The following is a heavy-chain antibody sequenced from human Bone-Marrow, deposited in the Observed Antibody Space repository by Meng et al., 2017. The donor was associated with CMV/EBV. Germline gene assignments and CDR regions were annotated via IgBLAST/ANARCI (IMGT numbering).Heavy chain of an antibody. V-gene: IGHV3-30*02. J-gene: IGHJ6*02. Sequence: GESLKISCAASGFTVSSNYMSWVRQAPGKGLEWVAFIRYDGSNKYYADSVKGRFTISRDNSKNTLYLQMNSLRAEDTAVYYCAKAYSSSYPYYYYGMDVWGQGTTVTVSS. D-gene: IGHD6-6*01. CDR3: AKAYSSSYPYYYYGMDV. CDR1: GFTVSSNY. CDR2: IRYDGSNK.